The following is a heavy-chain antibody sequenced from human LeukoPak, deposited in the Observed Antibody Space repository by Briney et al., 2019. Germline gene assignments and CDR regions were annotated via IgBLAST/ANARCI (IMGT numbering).Heavy chain of an antibody. D-gene: IGHD6-6*01. CDR2: IKQDGGEK. J-gene: IGHJ4*02. Sequence: PGGSLRLSCAASGFTFSNYWMTWVRQAPGKGLEWVANIKQDGGEKYYVDSVKGRFTISRDNAKNSLYLQMNSLRAEDTAVYYCHSYSSSSRYWGQGTLVTVSS. CDR3: HSYSSSSRY. V-gene: IGHV3-7*01. CDR1: GFTFSNYW.